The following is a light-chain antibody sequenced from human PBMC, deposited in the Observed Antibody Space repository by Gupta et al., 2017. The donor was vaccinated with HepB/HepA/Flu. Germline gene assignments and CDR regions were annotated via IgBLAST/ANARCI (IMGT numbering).Light chain of an antibody. CDR3: MQARPPYT. CDR1: QSLQHSNGFNY. CDR2: LRS. J-gene: IGKJ2*01. V-gene: IGKV2-28*01. Sequence: DIVLTQSPLSLTVTPGEPASISCRSSQSLQHSNGFNYLDWYVQKPGRSPQLLIFLRSNRASGLPDRFSGSGSGTDFTLKISRVEAEDVGDYFCMQARPPYTFGQGTKLEIK.